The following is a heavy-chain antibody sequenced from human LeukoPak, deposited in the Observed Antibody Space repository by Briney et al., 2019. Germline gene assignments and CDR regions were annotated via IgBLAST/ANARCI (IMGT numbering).Heavy chain of an antibody. CDR1: GFTFSTNS. CDR3: ARDRFFDY. CDR2: ISGSSSSI. Sequence: GGSLRLSCAASGFTFSTNSMNWVRQAPGKGLEWVSYISGSSSSIYYADSVKGRFTISRDNAKNSLYLQMNSLRAEDTAVYYCARDRFFDYWGQGTLVTVSS. V-gene: IGHV3-48*04. J-gene: IGHJ4*02.